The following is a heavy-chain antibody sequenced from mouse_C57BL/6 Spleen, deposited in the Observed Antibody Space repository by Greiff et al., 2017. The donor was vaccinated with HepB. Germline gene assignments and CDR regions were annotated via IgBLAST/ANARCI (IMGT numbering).Heavy chain of an antibody. V-gene: IGHV5-17*01. Sequence: EVQRVESGGGLVKPGGSLKLSCAASGFTFSDYGMHWVRQAPEKGLEWVAYISSGSSTIYYADTVKGRFTISRDNAKNTRFLQMTSLRSEDTAMYYCARYDYDGGYYFDYWGQGTTLTVSS. J-gene: IGHJ2*01. D-gene: IGHD2-4*01. CDR2: ISSGSSTI. CDR3: ARYDYDGGYYFDY. CDR1: GFTFSDYG.